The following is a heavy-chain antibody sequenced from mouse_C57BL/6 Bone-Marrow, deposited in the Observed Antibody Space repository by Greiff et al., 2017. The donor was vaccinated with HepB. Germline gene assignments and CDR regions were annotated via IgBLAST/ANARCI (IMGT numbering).Heavy chain of an antibody. J-gene: IGHJ2*01. CDR1: GYAFSSSW. CDR3: ALITTVVAFDY. CDR2: IYPGDGDT. D-gene: IGHD1-1*01. Sequence: VQLQQSGPELVKPGASVKISCKASGYAFSSSWLNWVKPRPGKGLEWIGRIYPGDGDTNYNGKFKGKATLTADKSSSTAYMQLSSLTSEDSAVYFCALITTVVAFDYWGQGTTLTVSS. V-gene: IGHV1-82*01.